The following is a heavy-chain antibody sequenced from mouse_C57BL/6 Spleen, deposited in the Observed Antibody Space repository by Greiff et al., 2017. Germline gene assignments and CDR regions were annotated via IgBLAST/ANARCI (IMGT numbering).Heavy chain of an antibody. CDR2: IYPGDGDT. CDR1: GYAFSSYW. J-gene: IGHJ2*01. V-gene: IGHV1-80*01. CDR3: ARVDPYYGPFDY. Sequence: QVQLQQSGAELVKPGASVKISCKASGYAFSSYWMNWVKQRPGKGLEWIGQIYPGDGDTNYNGKFKGKATLTADKSSSPAYMQRSSLTSVDSAVYFCARVDPYYGPFDYWGQGTTLTVSS. D-gene: IGHD1-1*01.